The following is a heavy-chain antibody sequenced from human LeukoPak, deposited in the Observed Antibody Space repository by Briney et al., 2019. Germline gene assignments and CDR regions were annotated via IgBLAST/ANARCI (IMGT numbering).Heavy chain of an antibody. CDR3: ARGRAN. D-gene: IGHD3-10*01. Sequence: SETPSLTCAVYGGSFSGYYWGWFRQPPGKGLEWIGEINHSGSTNYNPSLKSRVTISVDTSKNQFSLKLSSVTAADTAVYYCARGRANWGQGTLVTVSS. CDR1: GGSFSGYY. V-gene: IGHV4-34*01. CDR2: INHSGST. J-gene: IGHJ4*02.